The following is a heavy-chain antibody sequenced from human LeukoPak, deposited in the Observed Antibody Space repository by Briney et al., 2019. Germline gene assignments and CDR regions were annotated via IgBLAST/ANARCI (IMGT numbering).Heavy chain of an antibody. CDR1: GGSISSHY. V-gene: IGHV4-59*11. CDR2: IYYSGST. J-gene: IGHJ3*02. CDR3: ARGWTGYNWKVGSDAFDI. D-gene: IGHD1-1*01. Sequence: PSETLSLTCTVSGGSISSHYWSWVRQPPGKGLEWIGDIYYSGSTNYNPSLKSRVTISVDTSKNQFSLKLSSVTAADTAVYYCARGWTGYNWKVGSDAFDIWGQGTMVTVSS.